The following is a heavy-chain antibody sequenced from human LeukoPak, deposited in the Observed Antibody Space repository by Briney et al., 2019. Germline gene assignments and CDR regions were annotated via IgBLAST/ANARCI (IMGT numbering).Heavy chain of an antibody. Sequence: TETLSLTCTVPGGSISSYYWSSIRQPPGKGLEWIGFIYYSGSTNYNPSLKSRVTISVDTSKNQFSLKLSSVTAADTAVYYCARPSLDYGGIDAFDFWGQGTLVTVSS. CDR1: GGSISSYY. CDR3: ARPSLDYGGIDAFDF. V-gene: IGHV4-59*08. CDR2: IYYSGST. J-gene: IGHJ3*01. D-gene: IGHD4-23*01.